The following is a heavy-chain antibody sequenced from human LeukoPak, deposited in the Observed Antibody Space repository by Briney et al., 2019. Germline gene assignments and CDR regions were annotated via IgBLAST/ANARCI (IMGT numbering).Heavy chain of an antibody. CDR1: GFTFSSYS. D-gene: IGHD4-17*01. Sequence: PGGSLRLSCAASGFTFSSYSMNWVRQAPEKGLEWVSSISSSSSYIYYADSVKGRFTISRDNAKNSLYLQMDSLRDEDTAVYYCARDRDYAFDYWGQGTLVTVSS. CDR2: ISSSSSYI. V-gene: IGHV3-21*01. CDR3: ARDRDYAFDY. J-gene: IGHJ4*02.